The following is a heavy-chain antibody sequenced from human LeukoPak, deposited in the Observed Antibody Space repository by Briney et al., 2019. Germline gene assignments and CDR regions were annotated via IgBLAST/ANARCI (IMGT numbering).Heavy chain of an antibody. CDR2: ISSNGGST. Sequence: GGSLRLSCAASGFTFSSYAMHWVRQAPGKGLEYVSAISSNGGSTYYANSVKGRFTISRDNSKNTLYLQMGSLRAEDMAVYYCARERSMVRGPYYDYWGQGTLVTVSS. CDR1: GFTFSSYA. CDR3: ARERSMVRGPYYDY. J-gene: IGHJ4*02. D-gene: IGHD3-10*01. V-gene: IGHV3-64*01.